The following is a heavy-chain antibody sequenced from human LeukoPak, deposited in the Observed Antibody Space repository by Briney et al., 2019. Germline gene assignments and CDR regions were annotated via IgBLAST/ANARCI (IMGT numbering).Heavy chain of an antibody. CDR1: GGSISSGGYY. Sequence: SETLSLTCTVSGGSISSGGYYWSWIRQHPGKGLEWIGYIYYSGSTYYNPSLKSRVTISVDTSKNQFSLKLSSVIAADTAVYYCARGAFFNPVVVVNPYYFDYWGQGTLVTVSS. D-gene: IGHD3-22*01. J-gene: IGHJ4*02. CDR3: ARGAFFNPVVVVNPYYFDY. V-gene: IGHV4-31*03. CDR2: IYYSGST.